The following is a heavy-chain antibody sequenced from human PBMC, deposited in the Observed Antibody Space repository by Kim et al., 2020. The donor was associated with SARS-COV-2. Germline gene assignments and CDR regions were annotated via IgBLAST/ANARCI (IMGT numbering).Heavy chain of an antibody. Sequence: GGSLRLPCTASGFTFSSYAMSWVRQAPGKGLEWVSAISGIGGSTYYADSVKGRFTISRDNSKNTLNLQMDSLRAEDTAVYYCAKDTGTIRFGGVIVIRGFEYWGQGTLVAVSS. J-gene: IGHJ4*02. D-gene: IGHD3-16*02. CDR2: ISGIGGST. V-gene: IGHV3-23*01. CDR1: GFTFSSYA. CDR3: AKDTGTIRFGGVIVIRGFEY.